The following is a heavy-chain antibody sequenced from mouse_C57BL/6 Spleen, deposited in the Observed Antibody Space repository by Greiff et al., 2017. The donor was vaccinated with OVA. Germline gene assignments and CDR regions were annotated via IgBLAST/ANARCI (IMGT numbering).Heavy chain of an antibody. V-gene: IGHV1-4*01. CDR1: GYTFTSYT. Sequence: LVESGAELARPGASVKMSCKASGYTFTSYTMHWVKQRPGQGLEWIGYINPSSGYTKYNQKFKDKATLTADKSSSTAYMQLSSLTSEDSAVYYCARCGDYAMDYWGQGTSVTVSS. CDR2: INPSSGYT. J-gene: IGHJ4*01. CDR3: ARCGDYAMDY.